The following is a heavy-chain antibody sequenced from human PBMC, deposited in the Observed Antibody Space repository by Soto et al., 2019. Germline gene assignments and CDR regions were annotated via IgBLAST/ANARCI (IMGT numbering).Heavy chain of an antibody. D-gene: IGHD5-12*01. Sequence: SVKGSYKGAGYGFSADYSHWGRQAPGQGLEWMGWINPHLGNTNYAQKFQGRVTITADKSPGTAYMELNSLRSEDTAVYYCVRDSPIGSTFSGYDGIDYWGQGTLVTVSS. J-gene: IGHJ4*02. CDR1: GYGFSADY. CDR2: INPHLGNT. V-gene: IGHV1-69*10. CDR3: VRDSPIGSTFSGYDGIDY.